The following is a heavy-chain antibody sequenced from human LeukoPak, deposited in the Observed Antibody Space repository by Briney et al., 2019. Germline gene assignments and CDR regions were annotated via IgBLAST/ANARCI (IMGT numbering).Heavy chain of an antibody. CDR3: ARDDTAFGSPEIGS. V-gene: IGHV3-9*01. J-gene: IGHJ4*02. CDR2: ISWNSGSI. D-gene: IGHD5-18*01. CDR1: GFTFDDYA. Sequence: GGSLRLSCAASGFTFDDYAMHWVRQAPGKGLEWVSGISWNSGSIGYADSVKGRFTISRDNAKNSLYLQMNSLRAEDTALYYCARDDTAFGSPEIGSWGQGTLDTVSS.